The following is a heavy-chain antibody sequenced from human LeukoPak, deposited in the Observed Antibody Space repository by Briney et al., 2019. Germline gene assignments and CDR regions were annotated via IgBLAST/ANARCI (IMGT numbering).Heavy chain of an antibody. CDR2: LPYDGSYN. CDR3: AAAGLEVAHWFSS. J-gene: IGHJ5*01. V-gene: IGHV3-30*02. D-gene: IGHD2-15*01. CDR1: GVSLSSYG. Sequence: GGSLRLSCEVSGVSLSSYGMHWVRQAPGKGLEWVAWLPYDGSYNSTAASLKGRFAISKDISKNTLYLDMDSLTPEDTAVYYCAAAGLEVAHWFSSWGQGTLVTVSS.